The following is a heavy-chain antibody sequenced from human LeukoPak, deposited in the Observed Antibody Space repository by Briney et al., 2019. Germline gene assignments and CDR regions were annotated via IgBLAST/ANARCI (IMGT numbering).Heavy chain of an antibody. CDR3: ARDRPPRYGRFDY. V-gene: IGHV3-30-3*01. Sequence: GGSLRLSCAASGFTFSSYAMHWVRQAPGKGLEWVAVISYDGSNKYYADSVKGRFTTSRDNSKNTLYLQMNSLRAEDTAVYYCARDRPPRYGRFDYWGQGTLVTVSS. CDR1: GFTFSSYA. J-gene: IGHJ4*02. CDR2: ISYDGSNK. D-gene: IGHD4-17*01.